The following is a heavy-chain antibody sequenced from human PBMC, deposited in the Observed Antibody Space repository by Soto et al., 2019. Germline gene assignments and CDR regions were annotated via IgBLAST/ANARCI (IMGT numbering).Heavy chain of an antibody. V-gene: IGHV3-30*18. J-gene: IGHJ2*01. CDR2: ISYDGSNK. CDR1: GFTFSSYG. Sequence: QVQLVESGGGVVQPGRSLRLSCAASGFTFSSYGMHWVRQAPGKGLEWVAVISYDGSNKYYADSVKGRFTISRDNSKNTXSLQMNSLRAEDTAVYYCAKGADGYDSSGYSWYFDLWGRGTLVTVSS. CDR3: AKGADGYDSSGYSWYFDL. D-gene: IGHD3-22*01.